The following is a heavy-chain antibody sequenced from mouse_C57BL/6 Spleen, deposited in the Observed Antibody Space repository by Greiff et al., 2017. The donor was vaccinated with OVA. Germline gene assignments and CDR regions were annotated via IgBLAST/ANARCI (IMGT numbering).Heavy chain of an antibody. J-gene: IGHJ1*03. CDR2: ISYDGSN. CDR3: ARGDWYFDV. CDR1: GYSITSGYY. Sequence: DVHLVESGPGLVKPSQSLSLTCSVTGYSITSGYYWNWIRQFPGNKLEWMGYISYDGSNNYNPSLKNRISITRDTSKNQFFLKLNSVTTEDTATYYCARGDWYFDVWGTGTTVTVSS. V-gene: IGHV3-6*01.